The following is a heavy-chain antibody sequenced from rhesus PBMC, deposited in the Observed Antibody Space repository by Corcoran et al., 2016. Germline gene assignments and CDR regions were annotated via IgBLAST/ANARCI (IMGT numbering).Heavy chain of an antibody. CDR1: GFSLSTSGMG. Sequence: QVTLKESGPALVKPTQTLTLTCTFSGFSLSTSGMGVVWIRQPPGKALKWLASIYWDDDKYYTNSLRSRLTISKYTSKNQVVLTMTNMDPVDTATYYCARIDGSLYGLDSWGQGVVVTVSS. CDR3: ARIDGSLYGLDS. CDR2: IYWDDDK. V-gene: IGHV2S1*01. J-gene: IGHJ6*01. D-gene: IGHD4-4*01.